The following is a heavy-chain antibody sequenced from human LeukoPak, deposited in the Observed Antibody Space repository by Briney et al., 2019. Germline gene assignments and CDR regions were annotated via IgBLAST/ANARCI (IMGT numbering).Heavy chain of an antibody. J-gene: IGHJ6*03. Sequence: PGGSLRLSCAASGFTFSSYWMSWVRQAPGKGLEWVSSISSSSSYIYYADSVKGRFTISRDNAKNSLYLQMNSLRAEDTAVYYCARANGDFTHYYYMDVWGKGTTVTVSS. D-gene: IGHD7-27*01. CDR2: ISSSSSYI. V-gene: IGHV3-21*01. CDR1: GFTFSSYW. CDR3: ARANGDFTHYYYMDV.